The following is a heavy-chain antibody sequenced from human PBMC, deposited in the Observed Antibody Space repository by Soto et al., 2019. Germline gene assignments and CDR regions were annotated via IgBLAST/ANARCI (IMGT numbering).Heavy chain of an antibody. CDR2: FDPEDGET. Sequence: GASVKVSCKVSGYTLTELSMHWVRQAPGKGLEWMGGFDPEDGETIYAQKFQGRVTMTEDTSTDTAYMELSSLRSEDTAVYYCARGGSSWYRGYYCYYGMDVWGQGTTVTVSS. CDR1: GYTLTELS. J-gene: IGHJ6*02. V-gene: IGHV1-24*01. CDR3: ARGGSSWYRGYYCYYGMDV. D-gene: IGHD6-13*01.